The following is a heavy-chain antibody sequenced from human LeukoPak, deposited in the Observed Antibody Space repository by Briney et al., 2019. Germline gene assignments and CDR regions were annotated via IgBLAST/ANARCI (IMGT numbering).Heavy chain of an antibody. CDR3: ARTYYDFWSGYPTFDY. Sequence: PGGSLRLSCAASGFTFSSYWMHLVRQAPGKGLVWVSRINSDGSSTSYADSVKGRFTISRDNAKNTLYLQMNSLRAEDTAVYYCARTYYDFWSGYPTFDYWGQGTLVTVSS. CDR2: INSDGSST. D-gene: IGHD3-3*01. J-gene: IGHJ4*02. V-gene: IGHV3-74*01. CDR1: GFTFSSYW.